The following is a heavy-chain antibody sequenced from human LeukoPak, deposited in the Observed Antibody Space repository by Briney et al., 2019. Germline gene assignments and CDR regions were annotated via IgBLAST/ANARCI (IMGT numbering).Heavy chain of an antibody. CDR2: IYSGGST. D-gene: IGHD5-12*01. CDR3: ARVASLSSGNADYFDY. CDR1: GFTFSSYA. J-gene: IGHJ4*02. V-gene: IGHV3-66*01. Sequence: GGSLRLSCAASGFTFSSYAMSWVRQAPGTGLERVSVIYSGGSTYYADSVKGRFTISRDNSKNTLYLQMNSLRAGDTAVYYCARVASLSSGNADYFDYWGQGTLVTVSS.